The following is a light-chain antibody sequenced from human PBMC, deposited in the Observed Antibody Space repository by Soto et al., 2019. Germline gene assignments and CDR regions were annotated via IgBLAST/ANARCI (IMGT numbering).Light chain of an antibody. J-gene: IGKJ1*01. CDR1: QTIDSW. Sequence: DIQMTQSPATLSASVGDRVTITCRASQTIDSWLAWYQQRPGKPPNLLIYKASSLESGVPSRFSGSGSGTEFTLTISSLQPDDFATYYCQQYSSYWTFGQGTKV. CDR3: QQYSSYWT. CDR2: KAS. V-gene: IGKV1-5*03.